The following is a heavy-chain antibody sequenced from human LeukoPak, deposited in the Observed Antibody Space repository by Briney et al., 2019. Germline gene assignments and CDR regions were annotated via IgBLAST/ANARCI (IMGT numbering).Heavy chain of an antibody. J-gene: IGHJ4*02. CDR1: GGSISSSSYS. CDR3: WAIVTTIKLDF. V-gene: IGHV4-39*01. Sequence: PSETLSLTCTVSGGSISSSSYSWGWIRQPPGKGLEWIGSVSHSGSINYDPSLKNRVTISVDTSRNQFSLKLSSVTAADTAVYYCWAIVTTIKLDFWGQGTLVTVSS. D-gene: IGHD5-12*01. CDR2: VSHSGSI.